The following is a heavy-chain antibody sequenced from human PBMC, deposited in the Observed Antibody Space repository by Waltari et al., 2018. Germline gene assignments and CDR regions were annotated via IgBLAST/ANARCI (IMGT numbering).Heavy chain of an antibody. V-gene: IGHV4-34*01. CDR3: ARGTGYSSSWANPPFDY. J-gene: IGHJ4*02. CDR1: GGSFSGYY. D-gene: IGHD6-13*01. Sequence: QVQLQQWGAGLLKPSETLSLTCAVYGGSFSGYYWSWLRQPPGKGLEWIGEINHSGSTNYNPSLKSRVTISVDTSKNQFSLKLSSVTAADTAVYYCARGTGYSSSWANPPFDYWGQGTLVTVSS. CDR2: INHSGST.